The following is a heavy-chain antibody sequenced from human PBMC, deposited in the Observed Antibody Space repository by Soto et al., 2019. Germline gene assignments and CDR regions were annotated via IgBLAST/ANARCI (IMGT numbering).Heavy chain of an antibody. CDR1: GGSISSYY. D-gene: IGHD3-16*02. V-gene: IGHV4-59*08. J-gene: IGHJ4*02. Sequence: SETLSLTCTVSGGSISSYYWSWIRQPPGKGLEWIGYIYYSGSTNYNPSLKSRVTISVDTSKNQFSLKLSSVTAADTAVYYCARARSYRPNFDYWGQGTLVTVSS. CDR3: ARARSYRPNFDY. CDR2: IYYSGST.